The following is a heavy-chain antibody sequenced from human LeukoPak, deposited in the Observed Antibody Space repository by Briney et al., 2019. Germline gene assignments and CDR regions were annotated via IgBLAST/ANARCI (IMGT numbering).Heavy chain of an antibody. V-gene: IGHV4-39*01. D-gene: IGHD6-19*01. Sequence: SETLSLTCTVSGGSISSSSYYWGWIRQPPGKGLEWIGSIYYSGNTYYNPSLKSRVTISVDTSKNQCSLKLSSVTAAAEAVYYCARRGSGWYFDYWGQGNLVTVSS. J-gene: IGHJ4*02. CDR3: ARRGSGWYFDY. CDR2: IYYSGNT. CDR1: GGSISSSSYY.